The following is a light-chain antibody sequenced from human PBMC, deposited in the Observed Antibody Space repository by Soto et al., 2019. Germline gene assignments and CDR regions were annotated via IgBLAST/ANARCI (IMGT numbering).Light chain of an antibody. J-gene: IGLJ2*01. V-gene: IGLV2-14*01. CDR1: SSDVATYKY. Sequence: QSALTQPASVSGSPGQSITISCTGTSSDVATYKYVSWYQQHPGKAPKLMIYEVSNRPSGVSNRFSGSKSGNTASLTISGLQADDEADYYCSSYTSRSTPVFSGGTKVTVL. CDR3: SSYTSRSTPV. CDR2: EVS.